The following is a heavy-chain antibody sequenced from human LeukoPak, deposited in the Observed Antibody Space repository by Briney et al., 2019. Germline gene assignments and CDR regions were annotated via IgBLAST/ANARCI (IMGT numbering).Heavy chain of an antibody. CDR3: ARDSSSWSLFDY. V-gene: IGHV3-66*01. J-gene: IGHJ4*02. CDR1: GFTVSSNY. CDR2: IYSGGST. D-gene: IGHD6-13*01. Sequence: GGSLRLSCAASGFTVSSNYMSWVRQAPGKGLEWVSVIYSGGSTYYADSVKGRFTISRDNSKNTLYLQMNSLRAEDTAVYYCARDSSSWSLFDYWGQGTLVTVSS.